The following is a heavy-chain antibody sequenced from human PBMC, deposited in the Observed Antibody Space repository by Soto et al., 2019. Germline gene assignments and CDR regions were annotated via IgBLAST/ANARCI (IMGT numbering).Heavy chain of an antibody. D-gene: IGHD5-18*01. CDR1: GFTFSSYA. CDR2: ISGSGGST. CDR3: AKDKMGQLWSDFDY. J-gene: IGHJ4*02. V-gene: IGHV3-23*01. Sequence: RGSLKLSCAASGFTFSSYAMSWVRQAPGKGLEWVSAISGSGGSTYYADSVKGRFTISRDNSKNTLYLQMNSLRAEDTAVYYCAKDKMGQLWSDFDYWGQGPPGTAPQ.